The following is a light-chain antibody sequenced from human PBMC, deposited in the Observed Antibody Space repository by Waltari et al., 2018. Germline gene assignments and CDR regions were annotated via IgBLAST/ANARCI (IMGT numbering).Light chain of an antibody. V-gene: IGLV2-8*01. J-gene: IGLJ2*01. CDR1: SSPVGGYNY. Sequence: QSALTQPPSASGTPGQSVTISCTGTSSPVGGYNYVSWYQQHPGKAPKLMIYEVSKRPSGVPDRFSGSKSGNTASLTVSGLQAEDEADYYCSSYAGSNNFVVFGGGTKLTVL. CDR2: EVS. CDR3: SSYAGSNNFVV.